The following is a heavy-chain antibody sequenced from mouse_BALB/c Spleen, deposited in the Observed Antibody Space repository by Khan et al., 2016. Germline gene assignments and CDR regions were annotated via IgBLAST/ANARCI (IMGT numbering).Heavy chain of an antibody. J-gene: IGHJ2*01. CDR3: ARQGDYGYDVY. V-gene: IGHV4-1*02. D-gene: IGHD2-2*01. Sequence: EVKLLESGGGLVQPGGSLKLSCAASGFAFSRYWMSWVRQAPGKGLEWIGEINPDSSTINYTPSLKDKFIITRDNANNTPYLQMSSVRSEDTALCYCARQGDYGYDVYWGEGTTLAVAS. CDR1: GFAFSRYW. CDR2: INPDSSTI.